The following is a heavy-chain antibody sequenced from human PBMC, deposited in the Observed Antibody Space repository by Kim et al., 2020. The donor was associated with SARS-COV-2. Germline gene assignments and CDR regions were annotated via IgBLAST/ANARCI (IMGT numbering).Heavy chain of an antibody. J-gene: IGHJ4*02. V-gene: IGHV7-4-1*02. Sequence: ASVKVSCKASGYTFTSYGMTWVRQAPGQGLEWMGWINTNTGNPTYAQGFTGRFVFSLDTSCSTAYLQISSLKAEDTAVYYCARVILLNLYWLNHPDYWGQGTLVTVSS. CDR1: GYTFTSYG. CDR3: ARVILLNLYWLNHPDY. CDR2: INTNTGNP. D-gene: IGHD2-8*02.